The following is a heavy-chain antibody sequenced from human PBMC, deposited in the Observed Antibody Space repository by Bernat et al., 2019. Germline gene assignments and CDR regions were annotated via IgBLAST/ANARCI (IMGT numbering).Heavy chain of an antibody. D-gene: IGHD2-2*01. Sequence: QVQLVESGGGVVQPGRSLRLSCATSGFTFSNYGMQWVRQAPGKGLEWVAVISDDGSTKHYADSVSGRCTVSRDNSKNTLYLQMNSLRAEDTAVYYCAKGRGYCSSTSCTGGYWGQGTLVTVSS. CDR1: GFTFSNYG. J-gene: IGHJ4*02. CDR3: AKGRGYCSSTSCTGGY. CDR2: ISDDGSTK. V-gene: IGHV3-30*18.